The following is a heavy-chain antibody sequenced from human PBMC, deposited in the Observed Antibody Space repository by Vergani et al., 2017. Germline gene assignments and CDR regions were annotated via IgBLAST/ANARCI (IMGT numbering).Heavy chain of an antibody. Sequence: QVQLVQSGAEVKKPGASVKVSCKASGYTFTSYYMHWVRQAPGQGLEWMGIINPSGGSTSYAQKFQGRVTMTRDTSTSTVYMELSSLRYEDTAVYYCAREGDRGYCSSTSCYRRRGMDVWGQGTTVTVSS. CDR2: INPSGGST. V-gene: IGHV1-46*01. CDR3: AREGDRGYCSSTSCYRRRGMDV. J-gene: IGHJ6*02. D-gene: IGHD2-2*02. CDR1: GYTFTSYY.